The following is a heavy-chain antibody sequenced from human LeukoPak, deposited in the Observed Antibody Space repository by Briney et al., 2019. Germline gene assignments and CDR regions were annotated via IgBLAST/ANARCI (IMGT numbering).Heavy chain of an antibody. J-gene: IGHJ4*02. V-gene: IGHV1-46*01. Sequence: ASVKVSCKASGYTFTSYYMHWVRQAPGQGLEWMGIINPSGGSTSYAQKFQGRVTMTRDTSTSTVYVELSSLRSEDTAVYYCAADGSFGNPELRFDYWGQGTLVTVSS. CDR2: INPSGGST. D-gene: IGHD1-7*01. CDR1: GYTFTSYY. CDR3: AADGSFGNPELRFDY.